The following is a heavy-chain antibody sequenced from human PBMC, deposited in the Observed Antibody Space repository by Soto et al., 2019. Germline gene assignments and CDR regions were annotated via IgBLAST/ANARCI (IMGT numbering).Heavy chain of an antibody. J-gene: IGHJ4*02. CDR2: ISYDGSNK. V-gene: IGHV3-30*18. D-gene: IGHD1-26*01. Sequence: GGSLRLSCAASGFTFSSYGMHWVRQAPGKGLEWVAVISYDGSNKYYADSVKGRFTISRDNSKNTLYLQMNSLRAEDTAVYYCAKDLGGGAFDYWGQGTLVTVSS. CDR1: GFTFSSYG. CDR3: AKDLGGGAFDY.